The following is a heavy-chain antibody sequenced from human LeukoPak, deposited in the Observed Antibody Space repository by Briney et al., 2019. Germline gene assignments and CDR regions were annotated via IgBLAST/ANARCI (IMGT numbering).Heavy chain of an antibody. D-gene: IGHD3-16*02. V-gene: IGHV4-59*01. J-gene: IGHJ3*02. CDR2: IYYSGST. Sequence: PSETLSLTCTVSGGSISSYYWSWIRQPPGKGLEWIGYIYYSGSTNYNPSLKSRVTISVDTSKNQFSLKLSSVTAADTAVYYCARVPFHYDYVWGSYRFGAFDIWGQGTMVTVSS. CDR3: ARVPFHYDYVWGSYRFGAFDI. CDR1: GGSISSYY.